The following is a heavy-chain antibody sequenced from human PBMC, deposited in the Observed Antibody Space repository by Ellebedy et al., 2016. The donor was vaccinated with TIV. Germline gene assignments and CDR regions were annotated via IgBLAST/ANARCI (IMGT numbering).Heavy chain of an antibody. J-gene: IGHJ6*02. CDR2: ISSSSSYI. D-gene: IGHD2-2*01. V-gene: IGHV3-21*01. Sequence: GESLKISXTASGFTFGDYAMSWFRQAPGKGLEWVSSISSSSSYIYYADSVKGRFTISRDNAKNSLYLQMNSLRAEDTAVYYCASGHCSSTSCYAENYYYYGMDVWGQGTTVTVSS. CDR3: ASGHCSSTSCYAENYYYYGMDV. CDR1: GFTFGDYA.